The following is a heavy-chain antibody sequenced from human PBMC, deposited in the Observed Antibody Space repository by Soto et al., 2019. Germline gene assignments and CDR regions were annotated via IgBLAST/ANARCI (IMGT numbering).Heavy chain of an antibody. V-gene: IGHV3-15*05. CDR1: GFSFRTTW. J-gene: IGHJ4*02. D-gene: IGHD1-26*01. CDR2: IKSKSAGETT. CDR3: STGSPFSGSVFDY. Sequence: EVQLVESGGGLVKPGGSLRLSCAASGFSFRTTWMAWVRQAPGKGREWVGRIKSKSAGETTDYADPVKGRFTISRDDSKDTLYLPMDSLETGDTAVYYCSTGSPFSGSVFDYWGQGTLVTVSS.